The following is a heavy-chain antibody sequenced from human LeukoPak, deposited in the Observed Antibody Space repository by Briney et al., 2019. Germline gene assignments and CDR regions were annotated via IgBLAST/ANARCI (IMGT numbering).Heavy chain of an antibody. J-gene: IGHJ3*02. D-gene: IGHD3-10*01. CDR1: GGSFSGYY. V-gene: IGHV4-34*01. Sequence: PSETLSLTCAVYGGSFSGYYWSWIRQPPGKGLEWSGEINHSGSTNYNPSLKSRVTISVDTSKNQFSLKLSSVTAADTAVYYCARSTRLGFGELNWDAFDIWGQGTMVTVSS. CDR3: ARSTRLGFGELNWDAFDI. CDR2: INHSGST.